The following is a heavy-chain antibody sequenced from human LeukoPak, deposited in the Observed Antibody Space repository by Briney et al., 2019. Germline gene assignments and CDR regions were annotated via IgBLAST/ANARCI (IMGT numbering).Heavy chain of an antibody. CDR2: IYYSGST. V-gene: IGHV4-39*07. CDR3: ARALWQWLVRGGNFDY. Sequence: SETLSLTCTVSGGSISSSSYYWGWIRQPPGKGLEWIGSIYYSGSTYYNPSLKSRVTISVDTSKNQFSLKLSSVTAADTAVYYCARALWQWLVRGGNFDYWGQGTLVTVSS. CDR1: GGSISSSSYY. J-gene: IGHJ4*02. D-gene: IGHD6-19*01.